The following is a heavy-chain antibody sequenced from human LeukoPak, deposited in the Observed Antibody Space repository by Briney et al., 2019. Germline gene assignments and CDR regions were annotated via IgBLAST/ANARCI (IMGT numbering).Heavy chain of an antibody. Sequence: SETLSLTCTVSGGSISSYYWSWIRQPPGKGLEWIGYIYYSGSTNYNPSLKSRVTISVDTSKNQFSLKLSSVTAADTAVYYCARPFRDGYNLGAFDIWGQGTMVTVSS. CDR2: IYYSGST. V-gene: IGHV4-59*01. CDR3: ARPFRDGYNLGAFDI. D-gene: IGHD5-24*01. CDR1: GGSISSYY. J-gene: IGHJ3*02.